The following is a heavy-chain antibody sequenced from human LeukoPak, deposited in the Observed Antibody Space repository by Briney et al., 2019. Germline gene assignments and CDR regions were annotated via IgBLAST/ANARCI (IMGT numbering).Heavy chain of an antibody. CDR3: ARGRGEGYTYGRYYFDY. CDR2: INPNSGGT. V-gene: IGHV1-2*02. J-gene: IGHJ4*01. CDR1: GYTFTGYY. Sequence: ASVKVSCKASGYTFTGYYIHWVRQAPGQGLEWMGWINPNSGGTNYAQRFQGRVTMTRDTSISTAYIELSRLTSDDTAVYYCARGRGEGYTYGRYYFDYWGQEPWSPSPQ. D-gene: IGHD5-18*01.